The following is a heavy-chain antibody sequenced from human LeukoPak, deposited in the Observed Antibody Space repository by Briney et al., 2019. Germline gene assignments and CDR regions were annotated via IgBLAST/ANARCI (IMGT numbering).Heavy chain of an antibody. CDR3: ASRGFMNDVDY. Sequence: ASVKVSCKASGGTFSSHAISWVRQAPGQGLEWMGRIIPIFGTANYAQKFQGRVTIATGESTSTAYMELSSLRSEDTAVYYCASRGFMNDVDYWGQGTLVTVFS. J-gene: IGHJ4*02. D-gene: IGHD3-16*01. CDR2: IIPIFGTA. V-gene: IGHV1-69*05. CDR1: GGTFSSHA.